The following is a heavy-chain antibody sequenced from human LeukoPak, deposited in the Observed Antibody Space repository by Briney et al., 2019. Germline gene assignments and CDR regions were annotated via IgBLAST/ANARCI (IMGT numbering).Heavy chain of an antibody. CDR2: IYYSGST. CDR3: ARTSIAARRANAFDI. D-gene: IGHD6-6*01. V-gene: IGHV4-61*01. J-gene: IGHJ3*02. CDR1: GGSVSSGSYY. Sequence: PSETLSLTCTVSGGSVSSGSYYWSWIRQPQGKGLEWIGYIYYSGSTNYSPSLKSRVTISVDTFKNQFSLKLSSVTAADTAVYYCARTSIAARRANAFDIWGQGTMVTVSS.